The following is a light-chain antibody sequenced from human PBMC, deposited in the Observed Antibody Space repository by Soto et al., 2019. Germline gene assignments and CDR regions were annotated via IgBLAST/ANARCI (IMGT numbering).Light chain of an antibody. V-gene: IGLV2-14*01. CDR3: LSFTTTSTHV. CDR1: SSDIGGYDY. CDR2: AVN. Sequence: QSALTQPASLSGSPGQSITISCTGTSSDIGGYDYVSWFQQHPGKAPKLMISAVNNRPSGVANRFSGSKSGNTAYLTISRLQVDEEDEYFCLSFTTTSTHVFGTGTKVTVL. J-gene: IGLJ1*01.